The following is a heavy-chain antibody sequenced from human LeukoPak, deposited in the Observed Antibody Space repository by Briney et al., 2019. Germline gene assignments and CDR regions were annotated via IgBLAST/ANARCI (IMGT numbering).Heavy chain of an antibody. CDR3: AKDMGV. CDR2: ISWQGGST. Sequence: GGSLRLSCAASGFTFSSYWMHWVRQAPGRGLEWVSLISWQGGSTYYADSVKGRFTISRDNAKNSLYLQMNSLRAEDTALYYCAKDMGVWGKGTTVTISS. CDR1: GFTFSSYW. J-gene: IGHJ6*04. D-gene: IGHD3-16*01. V-gene: IGHV3-43D*03.